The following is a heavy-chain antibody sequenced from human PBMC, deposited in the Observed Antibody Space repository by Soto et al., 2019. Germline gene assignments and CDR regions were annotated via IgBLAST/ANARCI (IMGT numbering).Heavy chain of an antibody. CDR3: ARHNCYDLIWFDP. V-gene: IGHV4-39*01. CDR2: IYYSGST. CDR1: GGSISSSSYY. D-gene: IGHD3-22*01. J-gene: IGHJ5*02. Sequence: LSLTCTVSGGSISSSSYYWGWIRQPPGKGLEWIGSIYYSGSTYYNPSLKSRVTISVDTSKNQFSLKLSSVTAADTAVYYCARHNCYDLIWFDPWGQGTXVTVSS.